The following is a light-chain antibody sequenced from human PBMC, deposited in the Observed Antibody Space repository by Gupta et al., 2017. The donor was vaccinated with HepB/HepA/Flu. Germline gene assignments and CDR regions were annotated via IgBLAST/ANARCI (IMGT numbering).Light chain of an antibody. CDR2: GAS. J-gene: IGKJ2*01. Sequence: EIVMTQSPATLSVSPGERATLSCRASQSVSSDLAWYQQKPGQAPRLLIYGASTRANGIPARFSGSGCGTEFTLTISSRQSEDFAVYYCQQENNCSCLFGQGTQLEIK. CDR1: QSVSSD. CDR3: QQENNCSCL. V-gene: IGKV3-15*01.